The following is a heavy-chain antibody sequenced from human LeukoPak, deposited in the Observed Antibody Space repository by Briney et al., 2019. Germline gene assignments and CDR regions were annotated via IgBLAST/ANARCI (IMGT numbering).Heavy chain of an antibody. CDR1: GFTFSNTC. Sequence: GGSLTLSCTASGFTFSNTCMSWVRQAPGKGLEWVGRIKSKTDGGTTDYAAPVKGRFTISRDDSKNTLYLQMNSLKTEDTAVYYCTTFDSSGYYFSGIDYWGQATLVTVSS. J-gene: IGHJ4*02. D-gene: IGHD3-22*01. V-gene: IGHV3-15*01. CDR3: TTFDSSGYYFSGIDY. CDR2: IKSKTDGGTT.